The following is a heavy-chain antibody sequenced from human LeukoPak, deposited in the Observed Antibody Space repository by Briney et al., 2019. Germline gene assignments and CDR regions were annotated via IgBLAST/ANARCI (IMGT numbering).Heavy chain of an antibody. CDR3: AKDIGSGWDYGGFDY. Sequence: GGSLRLSCAASGFTFSSYWMSWVRQAPGKGLEWVANIKQDGSEKYYVDSVKGRFTISRDNAKNSLYLQVNSLRAEDTALYYCAKDIGSGWDYGGFDYWGQGTLVTVSS. CDR1: GFTFSSYW. D-gene: IGHD6-19*01. CDR2: IKQDGSEK. V-gene: IGHV3-7*03. J-gene: IGHJ4*02.